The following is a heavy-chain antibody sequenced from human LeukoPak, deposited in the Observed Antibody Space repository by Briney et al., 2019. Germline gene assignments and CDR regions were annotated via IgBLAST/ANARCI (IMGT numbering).Heavy chain of an antibody. J-gene: IGHJ4*02. Sequence: SQTLSLTCTVSGGSVSSGDYYWSWIRQPPGKGLEWIGYIHYSGSTFYNPSLKSRVTISVDTSKNQFSLKLSSVTAADTAVYYCARGEVYFDYWGQGTLDTVSS. CDR3: ARGEVYFDY. V-gene: IGHV4-30-4*01. CDR1: GGSVSSGDYY. CDR2: IHYSGST. D-gene: IGHD1-26*01.